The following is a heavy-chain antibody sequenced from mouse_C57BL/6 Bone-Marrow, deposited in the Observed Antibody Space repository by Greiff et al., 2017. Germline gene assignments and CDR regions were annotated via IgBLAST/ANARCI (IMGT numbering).Heavy chain of an antibody. CDR1: GYTFTSYW. J-gene: IGHJ3*01. CDR2: IDPNSGGT. CDR3: SCYGGYGLFAY. Sequence: QVQLQQPGAELVKPGASVKLSCKASGYTFTSYWMHWVKQRPGRGLEWIGRIDPNSGGTKYNEKFKSKATLPVDKPSSTAYMQLCILISEDSAVYYCSCYGGYGLFAYWGQGTLVTVSS. D-gene: IGHD1-1*02. V-gene: IGHV1-72*01.